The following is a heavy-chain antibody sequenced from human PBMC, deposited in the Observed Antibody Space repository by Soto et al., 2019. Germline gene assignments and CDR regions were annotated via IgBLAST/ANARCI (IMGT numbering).Heavy chain of an antibody. V-gene: IGHV4-31*03. J-gene: IGHJ4*02. CDR2: IFFSGTT. CDR3: ARARSNSWYDFDS. D-gene: IGHD6-13*01. Sequence: QVQLQESGPGLVKPSQTLSLACSVTGYSMERSGDYWSWIRQLPGQGLEWLGYIFFSGTTYYNPSFKSRVIMSVETSKNLFSLNLTSLTAADTAIYYCARARSNSWYDFDSWGRGVPVTVSS. CDR1: GYSMERSGDY.